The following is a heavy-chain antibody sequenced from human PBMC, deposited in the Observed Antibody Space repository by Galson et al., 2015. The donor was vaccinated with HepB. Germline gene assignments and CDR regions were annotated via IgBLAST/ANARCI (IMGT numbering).Heavy chain of an antibody. CDR2: IWYDGSNK. D-gene: IGHD5-24*01. CDR3: AKSHEDVEMATIRLSWVDFVPLVDY. J-gene: IGHJ4*02. Sequence: SLRLSCAASGFTFSSYGMHWVRQAPGKGLEWVAVIWYDGSNKYYADSVKGRFTISRDNSKNTLYLQMNSLRAEDTAVYYCAKSHEDVEMATIRLSWVDFVPLVDYWGQGALVTVSS. V-gene: IGHV3-33*06. CDR1: GFTFSSYG.